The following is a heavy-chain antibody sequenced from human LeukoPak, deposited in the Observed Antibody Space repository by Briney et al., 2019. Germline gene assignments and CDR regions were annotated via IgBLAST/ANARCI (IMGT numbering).Heavy chain of an antibody. J-gene: IGHJ5*02. CDR2: ISSSSSTI. V-gene: IGHV3-48*04. CDR3: ARGTRDFWSGYYSWLGWFDP. CDR1: GFTFSSYS. Sequence: GGSLRLSCAASGFTFSSYSMTWVRQAPGKGLEWVSYISSSSSTIYYADSVKGRFTISRDNAKNSLYLQMNSLRAEDTAVYYCARGTRDFWSGYYSWLGWFDPWGQGTLVTVSS. D-gene: IGHD3-3*01.